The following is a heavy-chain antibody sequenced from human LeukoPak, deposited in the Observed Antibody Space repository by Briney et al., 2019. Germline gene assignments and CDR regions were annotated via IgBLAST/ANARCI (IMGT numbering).Heavy chain of an antibody. CDR3: ARGALGYYDSSGYPI. D-gene: IGHD3-22*01. J-gene: IGHJ3*02. V-gene: IGHV4-34*01. Sequence: SETLSLNCAVYGGSFSGYYWSWIRQPPGKGLEWIGEINHSGSTNYNPSLKSRATISVDTSKTQFSLKLSSVTAADTAVYYCARGALGYYDSSGYPIWGQGTMVTVSS. CDR2: INHSGST. CDR1: GGSFSGYY.